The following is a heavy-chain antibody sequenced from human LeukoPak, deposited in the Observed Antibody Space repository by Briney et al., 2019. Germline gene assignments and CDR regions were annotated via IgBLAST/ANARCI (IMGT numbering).Heavy chain of an antibody. V-gene: IGHV5-10-1*01. CDR2: IDPGDSET. Sequence: GGSLKISCKGSGYSFTNYWISWVRQMPGKGLEWMGRIDPGDSETNYSPSLQGHVTISADKSSSAAYLQWSSLKASDSAMYYCARRGYDSGSYFHYWGQGTLVTVSS. CDR1: GYSFTNYW. J-gene: IGHJ4*02. CDR3: ARRGYDSGSYFHY. D-gene: IGHD1-26*01.